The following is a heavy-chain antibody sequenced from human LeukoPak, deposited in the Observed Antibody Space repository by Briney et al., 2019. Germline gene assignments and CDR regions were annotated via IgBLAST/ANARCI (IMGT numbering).Heavy chain of an antibody. J-gene: IGHJ4*02. V-gene: IGHV4-39*01. CDR1: GGSITSTTYY. Sequence: SETLSLTCSVSGGSITSTTYYWGWIRQPPGGGLEWIANVYYTGNTYSNPSLKSRATMSVDTSKNQFSLTMTSVTAVDPAFYFCARLRKGRYFDYVFDHWGQGTLATVSS. CDR3: ARLRKGRYFDYVFDH. CDR2: VYYTGNT. D-gene: IGHD3-9*01.